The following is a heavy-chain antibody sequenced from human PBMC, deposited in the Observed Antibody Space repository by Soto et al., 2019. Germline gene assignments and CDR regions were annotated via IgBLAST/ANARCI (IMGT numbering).Heavy chain of an antibody. CDR2: INTDGSST. V-gene: IGHV3-74*01. CDR3: TRGYARSNYYGSGSYVGP. Sequence: PGGSLRLSCAASGFTFSSDWMHWVRQAPGKGLVWVSRINTDGSSTSYADSVKGRFTISRDNAKNTLYLQMNSLRAEDTAVYYCTRGYARSNYYGSGSYVGPWGQGTLVTVSS. CDR1: GFTFSSDW. J-gene: IGHJ4*02. D-gene: IGHD3-10*01.